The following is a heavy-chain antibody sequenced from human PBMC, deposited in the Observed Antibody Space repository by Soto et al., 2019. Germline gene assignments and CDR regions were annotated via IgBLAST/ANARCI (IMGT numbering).Heavy chain of an antibody. J-gene: IGHJ4*02. Sequence: GGSLRLSCAASGFTFSSYWMHWVRQAPGKGLVWVSRTNSDGSDTRYEDSVKGRFTISRDNAKNTLYLQMNSLGAEDTAVYYCARPPYYYDSSGWGYFDNWGQGTLVTVSS. V-gene: IGHV3-74*01. CDR2: TNSDGSDT. CDR3: ARPPYYYDSSGWGYFDN. D-gene: IGHD3-22*01. CDR1: GFTFSSYW.